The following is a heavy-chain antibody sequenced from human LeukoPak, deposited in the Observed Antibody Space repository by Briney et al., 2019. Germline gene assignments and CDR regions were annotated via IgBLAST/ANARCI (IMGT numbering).Heavy chain of an antibody. J-gene: IGHJ5*02. D-gene: IGHD4-17*01. CDR2: IIPIFGTA. Sequence: TVKVSCKASGGTFSSYAISWVRQAPGQGLEWMGRIIPIFGTANYAQKFQGRVTITTDESTSTAYMELSSLRSEDTAVYYCARGYGDYEERFDPWGQGTLVTVSS. V-gene: IGHV1-69*05. CDR1: GGTFSSYA. CDR3: ARGYGDYEERFDP.